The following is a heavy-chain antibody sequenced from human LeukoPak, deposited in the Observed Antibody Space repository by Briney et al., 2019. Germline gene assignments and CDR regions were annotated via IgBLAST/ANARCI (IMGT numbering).Heavy chain of an antibody. CDR2: ISAYNGNA. D-gene: IGHD2-15*01. J-gene: IGHJ3*02. CDR1: GYTFTSYG. Sequence: GASVKVSCKASGYTFTSYGISWVRQAPGQGLEWMGWISAYNGNANYAQKLQGRVTMTTDTSTSTAYMELRSLRSDDTAVYYCASDPIYCSGGSCYSDLGAFDIWGQGTMVTVSS. V-gene: IGHV1-18*01. CDR3: ASDPIYCSGGSCYSDLGAFDI.